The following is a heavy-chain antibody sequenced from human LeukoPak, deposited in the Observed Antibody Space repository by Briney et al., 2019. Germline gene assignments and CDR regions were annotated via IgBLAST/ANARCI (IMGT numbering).Heavy chain of an antibody. CDR1: GGSISSYY. J-gene: IGHJ6*03. Sequence: SETLSLTCTVSGGSISSYYWSWIRQPAGKGLEWIGRIYTSGSTNYNPSLKSRVTMSVDTSKNQFSLKLSSVTAADTAVYYCARGGQHSGGYYYVYYYYYMDVWGKGTTVTISS. CDR2: IYTSGST. CDR3: ARGGQHSGGYYYVYYYYYMDV. V-gene: IGHV4-4*07. D-gene: IGHD3-22*01.